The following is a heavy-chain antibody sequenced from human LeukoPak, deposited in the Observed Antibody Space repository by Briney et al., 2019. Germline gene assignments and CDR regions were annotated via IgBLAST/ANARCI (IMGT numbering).Heavy chain of an antibody. J-gene: IGHJ4*02. CDR2: IKQDGSEK. CDR3: ARAEALKFRDFDY. Sequence: GGSLRLSCAASGFSFSSNWMTWVRQAPGKGLEWVANIKQDGSEKYCVDSVKGRFTISRDNAKNSLFLQMDSLSAEDTAIYYCARAEALKFRDFDYWGQGTLVTVSS. V-gene: IGHV3-7*02. CDR1: GFSFSSNW.